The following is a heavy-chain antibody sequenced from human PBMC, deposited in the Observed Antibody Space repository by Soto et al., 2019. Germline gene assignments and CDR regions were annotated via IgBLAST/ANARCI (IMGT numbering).Heavy chain of an antibody. CDR3: ARNYYDILTGYEFVY. CDR2: ISAYNGNT. D-gene: IGHD3-9*01. J-gene: IGHJ4*02. CDR1: GYTFTSYG. V-gene: IGHV1-18*01. Sequence: ASVKVSCKASGYTFTSYGISWVRQAPGQGLEWMGWISAYNGNTNYAQKLQGRVTMTTDTSTSTAYMELRSLRSDDTAVYYCARNYYDILTGYEFVYWGQGTLVTV.